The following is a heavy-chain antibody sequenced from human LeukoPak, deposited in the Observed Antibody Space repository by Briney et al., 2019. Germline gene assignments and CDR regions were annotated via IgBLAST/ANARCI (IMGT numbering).Heavy chain of an antibody. V-gene: IGHV3-13*01. CDR1: GFTFSSYD. D-gene: IGHD3-16*01. J-gene: IGHJ4*02. CDR2: IGTAGDT. CDR3: ARESDYGDYFDY. Sequence: PGGSLRLSCAASGFTFSSYDMHWVRQATGKGLVWVSAIGTAGDTYYPGSVEGRFTISRENAKNSLYLQMNSLRAGDTAVYYCARESDYGDYFDYWGQGTLVTVSS.